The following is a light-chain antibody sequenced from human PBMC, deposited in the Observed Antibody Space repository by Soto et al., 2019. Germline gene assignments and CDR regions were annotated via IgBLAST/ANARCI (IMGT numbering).Light chain of an antibody. V-gene: IGKV1-33*01. J-gene: IGKJ4*01. CDR3: QQYDSLPPT. CDR2: DAF. Sequence: DIQMTQSPSSLSAFVGDSISITCQASQGIKNYLNWYQHKPGKAPKLLIYDAFKSATGVPSRFSGSGSGTDFTFTINNLQPEDIATYFCQQYDSLPPTFGGGTRV. CDR1: QGIKNY.